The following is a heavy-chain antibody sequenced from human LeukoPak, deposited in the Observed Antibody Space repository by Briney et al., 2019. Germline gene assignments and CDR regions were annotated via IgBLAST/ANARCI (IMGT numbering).Heavy chain of an antibody. Sequence: SVKVSCKASGGTFSSYAISWVRQAPGQGLEWMGGIIPIFGTANYAQKFQGRVTITTDESTSTAYMELSSLRSEDTAVYYCARDQTVYCSSTSCYGDAFDIWGQGTMVTVSS. D-gene: IGHD2-2*01. CDR3: ARDQTVYCSSTSCYGDAFDI. CDR2: IIPIFGTA. CDR1: GGTFSSYA. J-gene: IGHJ3*02. V-gene: IGHV1-69*05.